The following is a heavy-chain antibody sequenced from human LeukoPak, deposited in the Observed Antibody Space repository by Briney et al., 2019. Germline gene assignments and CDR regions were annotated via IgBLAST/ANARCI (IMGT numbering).Heavy chain of an antibody. CDR2: IYYSGST. J-gene: IGHJ4*02. V-gene: IGHV4-61*01. D-gene: IGHD3-3*01. CDR3: ARANYDFWSGYYFDY. CDR1: GGSVSSGSYY. Sequence: SETLSLTCTVSGGSVSSGSYYWRWIRQPPGKGLEWIGYIYYSGSTNYNPSLKSRVTISVDTSKNQFSLKLSSVTAADTAVYYCARANYDFWSGYYFDYWGQGTLVTVSS.